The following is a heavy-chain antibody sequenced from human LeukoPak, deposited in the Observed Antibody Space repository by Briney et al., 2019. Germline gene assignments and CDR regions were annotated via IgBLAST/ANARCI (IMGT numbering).Heavy chain of an antibody. V-gene: IGHV4-38-2*01. Sequence: PSETLSLTCAVSSYSINTDYYWVWIRQPPEKGLEWIGSIYRSGKTYYNPSLKSRVTISLDMSKNQFSLKLNSVIAADTAVYYCARGGSGTNYYYMDVWGEGTTVTVSS. CDR1: SYSINTDYY. D-gene: IGHD3-10*01. J-gene: IGHJ6*03. CDR3: ARGGSGTNYYYMDV. CDR2: IYRSGKT.